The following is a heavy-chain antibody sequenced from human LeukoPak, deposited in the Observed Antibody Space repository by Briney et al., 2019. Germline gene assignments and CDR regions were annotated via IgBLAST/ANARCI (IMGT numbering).Heavy chain of an antibody. Sequence: SETLSLTCTVSGGSISSSSYCWGWIRQPPGKGLEWIGSIYYSGSTYYNPSLKSRVTISVDTSKNQFSLKLSSVTAADTAVYYCARQIVGARYFDYWGQGTLVTVSS. V-gene: IGHV4-39*07. CDR2: IYYSGST. D-gene: IGHD1-26*01. J-gene: IGHJ4*02. CDR3: ARQIVGARYFDY. CDR1: GGSISSSSYC.